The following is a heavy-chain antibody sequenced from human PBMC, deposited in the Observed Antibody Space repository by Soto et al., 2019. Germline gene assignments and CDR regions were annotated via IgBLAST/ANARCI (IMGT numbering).Heavy chain of an antibody. CDR3: TSGGTIFGVVEGMDV. CDR2: IKSKTDGGTT. D-gene: IGHD3-3*01. J-gene: IGHJ6*02. V-gene: IGHV3-15*07. Sequence: GGSLRLSCAVSGFTFSNAWMNWVRQAPGKGLEWVGRIKSKTDGGTTDYAAPVKGRFTISRDDSKNTLYLQMNSLKTEDTAVYYCTSGGTIFGVVEGMDVWGQGTTVTVSS. CDR1: GFTFSNAW.